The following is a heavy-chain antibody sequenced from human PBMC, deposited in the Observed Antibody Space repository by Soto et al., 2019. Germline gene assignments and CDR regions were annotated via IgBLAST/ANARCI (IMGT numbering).Heavy chain of an antibody. CDR3: AKTYYDFPSGYYLDY. CDR1: GFTFSSSV. V-gene: IGHV3-23*01. Sequence: EVQVLESGGDLVQPGGSLRLSCAASGFTFSSSVMSWVRQAPGKGLEWVSSVTGNPGSAYYAHSVKGRFTISRDNSRKTLSLQMNSLRAEDTALYSGAKTYYDFPSGYYLDYWCQRARVTVCS. D-gene: IGHD3-3*01. CDR2: VTGNPGSA. J-gene: IGHJ4*02.